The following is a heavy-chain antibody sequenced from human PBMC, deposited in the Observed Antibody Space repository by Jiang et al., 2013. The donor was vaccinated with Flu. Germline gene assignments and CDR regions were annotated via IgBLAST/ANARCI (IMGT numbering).Heavy chain of an antibody. D-gene: IGHD1-26*01. J-gene: IGHJ6*02. Sequence: VQLVESGGGLVQPGGSLRLSCAASGFSFNVYWMSWVRQAPGKGLEWVSAISGSGGSTYYADSVKGRFTISRDNSKNTLYLQMNSLRAEDTAVYYCAKLRERYYYYYGMDVWGQGTTVTV. V-gene: IGHV3-23*04. CDR1: GFSFNVYW. CDR2: ISGSGGST. CDR3: AKLRERYYYYYGMDV.